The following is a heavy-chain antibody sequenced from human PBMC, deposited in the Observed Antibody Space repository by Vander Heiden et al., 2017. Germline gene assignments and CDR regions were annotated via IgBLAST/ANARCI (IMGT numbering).Heavy chain of an antibody. CDR2: INHSGST. J-gene: IGHJ4*02. CDR1: GGSFSGYY. V-gene: IGHV4-34*01. Sequence: QVQLQQWGAGLLKPSETLSLTCAVYGGSFSGYYWSWSRQPPGKGLEWIGEINHSGSTNYNPSLKSRVTISVDTSKNQFSLKLSSVTASDTAVYYCARGGYYDSSGYYFDYWGQGTLVTVSS. D-gene: IGHD3-22*01. CDR3: ARGGYYDSSGYYFDY.